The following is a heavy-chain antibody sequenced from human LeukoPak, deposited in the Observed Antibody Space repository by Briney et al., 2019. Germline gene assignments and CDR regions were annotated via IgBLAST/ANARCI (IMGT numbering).Heavy chain of an antibody. D-gene: IGHD3-22*01. J-gene: IGHJ4*02. CDR1: GFTFSSYA. CDR3: ARGGTYYYDGSGYSL. Sequence: GGSLRLSCAASGFTFSSYAMHWVRQAPGKGLEWVAVISYDGSNKYYADSVKGRFTISRDNSKNTLYLQMNSLRAEDTAVYYCARGGTYYYDGSGYSLWGQGTLVTVSS. V-gene: IGHV3-30*04. CDR2: ISYDGSNK.